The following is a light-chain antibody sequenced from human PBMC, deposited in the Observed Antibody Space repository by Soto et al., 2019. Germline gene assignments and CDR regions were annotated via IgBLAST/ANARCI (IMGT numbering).Light chain of an antibody. CDR3: QHYNKAPWT. CDR2: GAS. CDR1: QDIYTY. J-gene: IGKJ1*01. Sequence: IQMTQSPSSLSASVGDRVTITCRASQDIYTYLAWYQHRPGKAPELLIYGASTLQAGVPSRFSGGGSGTHFVFTISSLQPEDVATYYCQHYNKAPWTFGQGTKV. V-gene: IGKV1-27*01.